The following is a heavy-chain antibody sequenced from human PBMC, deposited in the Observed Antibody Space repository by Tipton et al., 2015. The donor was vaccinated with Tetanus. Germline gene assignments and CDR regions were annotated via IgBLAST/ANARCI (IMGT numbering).Heavy chain of an antibody. V-gene: IGHV4-39*01. CDR1: GASISSAIYL. Sequence: TLSLTCTVSGASISSAIYLWGWIRRPPGKGLEWIGSVSFTGNTYYNPSLQSRLSMSGDTSRNMFSLKLSSVTAADTAIYYCARLAMTAVTNDYWGQGTLVTVSS. J-gene: IGHJ4*02. CDR3: ARLAMTAVTNDY. CDR2: VSFTGNT. D-gene: IGHD4-11*01.